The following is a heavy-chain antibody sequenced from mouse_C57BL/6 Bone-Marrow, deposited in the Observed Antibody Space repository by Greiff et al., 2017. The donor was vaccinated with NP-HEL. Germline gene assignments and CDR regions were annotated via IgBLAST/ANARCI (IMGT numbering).Heavy chain of an antibody. CDR2: INPGSGGT. CDR3: ARGDGPFDY. D-gene: IGHD2-3*01. V-gene: IGHV1-54*01. J-gene: IGHJ2*01. Sequence: QVQLQQSGAELVRPGTSVKVSCKASGYAFTNYLIEWVKQRPGQGLEWIGVINPGSGGTNYNEKFKGKATLTADKSSSTAYMQLSSLTSEDSAVYFCARGDGPFDYWGQGTTLTVSS. CDR1: GYAFTNYL.